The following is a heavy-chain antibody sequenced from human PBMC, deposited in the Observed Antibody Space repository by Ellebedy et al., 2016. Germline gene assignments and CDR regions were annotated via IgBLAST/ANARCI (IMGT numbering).Heavy chain of an antibody. CDR1: GFTFSSYA. J-gene: IGHJ4*02. CDR2: ISGSGGST. D-gene: IGHD5-12*01. V-gene: IGHV3-23*01. Sequence: GESLKISXAASGFTFSSYAMSWVRQAPGKGLEWVSAISGSGGSTYYADSVKGRFTISRDNSKNTLYLQMNSLRAEDTAVYYCAKNSGYDEFDYWGQGTLVTVSS. CDR3: AKNSGYDEFDY.